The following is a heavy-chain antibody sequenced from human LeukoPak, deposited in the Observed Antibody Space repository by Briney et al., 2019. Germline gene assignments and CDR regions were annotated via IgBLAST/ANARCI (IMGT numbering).Heavy chain of an antibody. J-gene: IGHJ5*02. CDR2: IGTAGDT. D-gene: IGHD2-2*01. Sequence: PGGSLRLSCAASGFTFSSYDMHWVRQATGKGLEWVSAIGTAGDTYYPGSVKGRFTISRENAKNSLYLQMNSLRAADTAVYYCARYVVVPAGPDWFDPWGQGTLVTVSS. V-gene: IGHV3-13*01. CDR1: GFTFSSYD. CDR3: ARYVVVPAGPDWFDP.